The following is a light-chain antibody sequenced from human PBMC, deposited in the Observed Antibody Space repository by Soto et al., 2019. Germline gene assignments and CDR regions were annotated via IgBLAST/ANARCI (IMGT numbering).Light chain of an antibody. CDR3: QQYGSSPPNT. Sequence: ILLTQSPGTLSLSPGERATLSCRASQSVSSSYLAWYQQKPGQAPRLLIYGASSRATGIPDRFSGSGSGTDFTLTISRLEPGDFAVYYCQQYGSSPPNTFGQGTRLEIK. V-gene: IGKV3-20*01. CDR2: GAS. CDR1: QSVSSSY. J-gene: IGKJ5*01.